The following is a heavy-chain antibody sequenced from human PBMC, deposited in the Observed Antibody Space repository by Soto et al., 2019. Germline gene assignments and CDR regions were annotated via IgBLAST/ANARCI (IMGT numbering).Heavy chain of an antibody. CDR1: KCAASDYY. J-gene: IGHJ4*02. CDR3: AKDTPPYYDFWSGSNPLDY. CDR2: ISGSGGST. Sequence: LRICGAECKCAASDYYRNLIRTAPGKGLEWVSAISGSGGSTYYADSVKGRFTISRDNSKNTLYLQMNSLRAEDTAVYYCAKDTPPYYDFWSGSNPLDYWGQGTLVTVSS. V-gene: IGHV3-23*01. D-gene: IGHD3-3*01.